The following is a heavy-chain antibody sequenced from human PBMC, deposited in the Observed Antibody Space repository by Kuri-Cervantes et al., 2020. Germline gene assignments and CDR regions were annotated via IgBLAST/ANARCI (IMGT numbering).Heavy chain of an antibody. CDR2: IQQEGREK. CDR1: GCTVLRRW. CDR3: ARDRSYYDSSGYYYVGWYVDL. V-gene: IGHV3-7*01. J-gene: IGHJ2*01. D-gene: IGHD3-22*01. Sequence: GESLKIPCVASGCTVLRRWMNWVRQAPGKGVEWVANIQQEGREKFYVDSVKGRFTISRDNAKKSLYLQMNSLRVEDTAVYYCARDRSYYDSSGYYYVGWYVDLWGRGTLVTVSS.